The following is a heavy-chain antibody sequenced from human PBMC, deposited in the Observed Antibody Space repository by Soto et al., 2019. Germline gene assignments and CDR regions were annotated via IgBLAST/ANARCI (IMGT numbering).Heavy chain of an antibody. CDR3: AKAGGAAGTVDYFDY. CDR1: GFTFSSHV. J-gene: IGHJ4*02. Sequence: GGSLRLSCAASGFTFSSHVMSWVRQAPGKGLEWVTAISGGGGSTYYADSVKGRFTISRDNSKNTLYLQMNSLRAEDTAVYYCAKAGGAAGTVDYFDYWGQGTLVTISS. V-gene: IGHV3-23*01. CDR2: ISGGGGST. D-gene: IGHD6-13*01.